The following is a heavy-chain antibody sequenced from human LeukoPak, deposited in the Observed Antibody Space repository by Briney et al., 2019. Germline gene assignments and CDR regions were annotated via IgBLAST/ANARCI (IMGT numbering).Heavy chain of an antibody. CDR2: ISNTGGST. V-gene: IGHV3-23*01. D-gene: IGHD1-26*01. J-gene: IGHJ4*02. Sequence: GGSLRLSCAASGFTFSSYGMHWVRQAPGKGLEWVSDISNTGGSTSYADSVKGRFTISRDISKNTLYLQMNSLRAENTAVYYCAKAAGSTRYFDCWGQGTLVTVSS. CDR1: GFTFSSYG. CDR3: AKAAGSTRYFDC.